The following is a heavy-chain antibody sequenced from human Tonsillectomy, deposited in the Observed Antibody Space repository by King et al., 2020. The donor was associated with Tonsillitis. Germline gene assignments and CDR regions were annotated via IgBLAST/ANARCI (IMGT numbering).Heavy chain of an antibody. V-gene: IGHV3-11*05. CDR2: IRKTNTYK. D-gene: IGHD3-10*01. Sequence: VQLVESGGGLVKPGGSLRLSCAASGFTFSDYHMSWILQAPGKGLEGVAYIRKTNTYKAYADSVEGRFTISRDNPKNSLYLQMHSLRAEDTALYYCAREVTYGSGSDAFDIWGQGAMVIVSS. CDR3: AREVTYGSGSDAFDI. J-gene: IGHJ3*02. CDR1: GFTFSDYH.